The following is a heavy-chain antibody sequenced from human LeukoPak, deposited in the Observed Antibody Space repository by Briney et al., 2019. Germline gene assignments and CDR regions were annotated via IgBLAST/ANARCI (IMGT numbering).Heavy chain of an antibody. Sequence: GGSLRLSCAASGFTFPSYWMTWVRQATGNGLDWVSGISASGGRTWYADSVKGRFTISRDNSENTVYLQMNSLRAEDTAVYYCAKGNSGNFGPQYLQHWGQGTLVTVSS. CDR1: GFTFPSYW. CDR2: ISASGGRT. J-gene: IGHJ1*01. CDR3: AKGNSGNFGPQYLQH. D-gene: IGHD1-26*01. V-gene: IGHV3-23*01.